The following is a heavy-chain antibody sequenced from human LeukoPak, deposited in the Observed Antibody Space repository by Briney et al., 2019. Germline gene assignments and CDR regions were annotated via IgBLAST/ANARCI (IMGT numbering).Heavy chain of an antibody. Sequence: GGSLRLSCAASEFTINDAWMSWVRQAPGKGLEWVGRIKSKTDGGTTEYAAPVKGRFTISRDDSKNTHYLQMNSLKTEDTAMYYCSSWGSTPGVSSDDYWGQGTLVTVSS. J-gene: IGHJ4*02. CDR3: SSWGSTPGVSSDDY. CDR1: EFTINDAW. CDR2: IKSKTDGGTT. D-gene: IGHD6-6*01. V-gene: IGHV3-15*01.